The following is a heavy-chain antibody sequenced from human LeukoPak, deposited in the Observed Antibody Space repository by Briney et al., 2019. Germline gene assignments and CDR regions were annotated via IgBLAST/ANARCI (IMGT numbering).Heavy chain of an antibody. CDR2: ISGSGGST. J-gene: IGHJ6*03. CDR1: GFTFSSYG. D-gene: IGHD3-10*01. CDR3: ARGGGSAASGGQVRVDYMDV. V-gene: IGHV3-23*01. Sequence: PGGTLRLSCAASGFTFSSYGMSWVRQAPGKGLEWVSAISGSGGSTYYADSVKGRFTISRDNAKKTLYLQMDSLRVEDMAVYFCARGGGSAASGGQVRVDYMDVWGKGTTVTVSS.